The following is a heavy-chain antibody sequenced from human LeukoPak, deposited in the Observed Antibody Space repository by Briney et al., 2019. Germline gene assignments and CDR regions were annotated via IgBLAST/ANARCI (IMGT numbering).Heavy chain of an antibody. D-gene: IGHD6-13*01. CDR3: ARGTSSWVPCLDY. Sequence: SETLSLTCTVSGGSISSSSYYWSWIRQPPGKGLEWIGEINHSGSTNYNPSLKSRVTISVDASKNQFSLKLSSVTAADTAVYYCARGTSSWVPCLDYWGQGTLVTVSS. V-gene: IGHV4-39*07. J-gene: IGHJ4*02. CDR1: GGSISSSSYY. CDR2: INHSGST.